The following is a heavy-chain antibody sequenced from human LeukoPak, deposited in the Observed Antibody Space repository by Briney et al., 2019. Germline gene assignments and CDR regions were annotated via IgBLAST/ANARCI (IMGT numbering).Heavy chain of an antibody. J-gene: IGHJ4*02. D-gene: IGHD5-12*01. CDR3: ARDHRYAFDN. CDR2: VGIDSGNT. V-gene: IGHV3-48*04. CDR1: GFTFNDYS. Sequence: GGSLRLSCAASGFTFNDYSMSWVRQAPGKGLEWISYVGIDSGNTQYADSVKGRFTISGDSAKNSVFLQMNNLRVEDTAVYYCARDHRYAFDNWGQGTLVTVSS.